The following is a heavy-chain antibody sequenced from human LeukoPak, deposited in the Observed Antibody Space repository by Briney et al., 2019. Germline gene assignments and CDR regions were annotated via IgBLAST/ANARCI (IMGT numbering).Heavy chain of an antibody. Sequence: SSETLSLTCAVYGGSFSGYYWSWIRQPPGKGLEWIGEINHSGSTYYNPSLKSRVTISVDTSKNQFSLKLSSVTAADTAVYYCAREGNLTIYYDFWSGYYTYMDVWGKGTTVTVSS. V-gene: IGHV4-34*01. CDR3: AREGNLTIYYDFWSGYYTYMDV. J-gene: IGHJ6*03. D-gene: IGHD3-3*01. CDR2: INHSGST. CDR1: GGSFSGYY.